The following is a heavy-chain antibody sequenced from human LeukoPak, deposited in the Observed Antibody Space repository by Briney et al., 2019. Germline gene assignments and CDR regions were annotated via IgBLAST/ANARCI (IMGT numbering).Heavy chain of an antibody. V-gene: IGHV1-18*01. CDR3: ATGRGYYDFWSESQFDY. D-gene: IGHD3-3*01. CDR2: ISAYNGNT. CDR1: GYTFTSYG. J-gene: IGHJ4*02. Sequence: ASVKVSCEASGYTFTSYGISWVRQAPGQGLEWMGWISAYNGNTNYAQKLQGRVTMTTDTSTSTAYMELRSLRSDDTAVYYCATGRGYYDFWSESQFDYWGQGTLVTVSS.